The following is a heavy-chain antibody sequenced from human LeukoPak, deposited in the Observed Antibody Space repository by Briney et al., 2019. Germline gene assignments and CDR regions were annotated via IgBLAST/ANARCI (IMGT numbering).Heavy chain of an antibody. V-gene: IGHV4-4*07. CDR1: GGSITNYY. Sequence: SETLSLTCTVSGGSITNYYWSWIRQPAGKGLEWIGRIYSSGSTNYNPSLKSRVTMSVDTSKNQFSLKLSSVTAADTAVYYCARDNSGWFHYFDYWGQGTLVTVSS. CDR2: IYSSGST. D-gene: IGHD6-19*01. CDR3: ARDNSGWFHYFDY. J-gene: IGHJ4*02.